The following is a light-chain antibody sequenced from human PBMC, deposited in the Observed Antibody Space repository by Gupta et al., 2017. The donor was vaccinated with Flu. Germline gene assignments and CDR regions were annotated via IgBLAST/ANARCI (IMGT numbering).Light chain of an antibody. V-gene: IGLV8-61*01. CDR1: SCSVSTSHY. CDR2: STS. CDR3: VLCMGSGLWV. J-gene: IGLJ3*02. Sequence: TVVTQDPSFSVSPGRTVPLTWGFNSCSVSTSHYPSWYQQTPGQAPRTLIHSTSTRSSGVPDRFSGSSLGTKAALTITGAQADDESDFYCVLCMGSGLWVFGGGTKLTVL.